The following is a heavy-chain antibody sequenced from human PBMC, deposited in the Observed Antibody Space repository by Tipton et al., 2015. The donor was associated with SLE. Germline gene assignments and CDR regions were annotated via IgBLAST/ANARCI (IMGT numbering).Heavy chain of an antibody. CDR2: VDYSGNT. V-gene: IGHV4-39*07. J-gene: IGHJ4*02. CDR1: GGSINSFDYH. CDR3: FSPPDY. Sequence: TLSLTCIVSGGSINSFDYHWAWVRQAPGMGLEWIGSVDYSGNTDYKASLESRVAISLDPSKNHFSLQLTGMTAADAGMFFCFSPPDYCGQGILLTVSS.